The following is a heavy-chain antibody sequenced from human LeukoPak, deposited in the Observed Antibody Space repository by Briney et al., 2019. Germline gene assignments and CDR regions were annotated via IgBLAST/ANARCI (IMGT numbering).Heavy chain of an antibody. J-gene: IGHJ6*03. CDR2: IIPMFGTA. CDR1: GGTFSSYA. CDR3: ATLSPRMTTVTARDYYYMDV. D-gene: IGHD4-17*01. V-gene: IGHV1-69*05. Sequence: SVKVSCKASGGTFSSYAISWVRQAPGQGLEWMGRIIPMFGTANYAQKFQGRVTITTDESTSTAYMELSSLRSEDTAVYYCATLSPRMTTVTARDYYYMDVWGKGITVTVSS.